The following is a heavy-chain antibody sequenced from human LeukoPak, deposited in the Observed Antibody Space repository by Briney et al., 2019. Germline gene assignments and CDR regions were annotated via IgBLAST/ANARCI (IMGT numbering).Heavy chain of an antibody. V-gene: IGHV1-69*05. CDR1: GGTFSSYA. J-gene: IGHJ6*03. D-gene: IGHD2-2*01. CDR3: ARDVVVVPVATYYYYYMDV. CDR2: IIPIFGTA. Sequence: SVKVSCKASGGTFSSYAISWVRQAPRQGLEWMGGIIPIFGTANYAQKFQGRVTITTDESTSTAYMELSSLRSEDTAVYYCARDVVVVPVATYYYYYMDVWGKGTTVTVSS.